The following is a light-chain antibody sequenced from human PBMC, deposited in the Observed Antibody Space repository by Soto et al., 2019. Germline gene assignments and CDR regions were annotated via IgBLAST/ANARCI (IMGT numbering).Light chain of an antibody. CDR1: QSVSSSY. J-gene: IGKJ1*01. V-gene: IGKV3-20*01. CDR3: KQYGSSLWT. CDR2: GAS. Sequence: EIVLTQSPGTLSLSPGERATLSCRASQSVSSSYFAWYQQKPGQAPRLLIYGASSRATGIPDRFSGSGSGTGCSLTISSLEPEDFAVYYCKQYGSSLWTFGQGTKVEIK.